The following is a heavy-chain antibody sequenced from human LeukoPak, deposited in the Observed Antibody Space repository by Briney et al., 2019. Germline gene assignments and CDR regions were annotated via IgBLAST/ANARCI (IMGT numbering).Heavy chain of an antibody. Sequence: ETLSLTCAVYGGSFSGYYWSWVRQAPGKGLEWVSVIYSGGSTYYADSVKGRFTISRDKSKNTLYLQMNSLRAEDTAVYYCARDSYTPNVYYYGMDVWGQGTTVTVSS. CDR2: IYSGGST. D-gene: IGHD2-15*01. J-gene: IGHJ6*02. CDR3: ARDSYTPNVYYYGMDV. V-gene: IGHV3-66*01. CDR1: GGSFSGYY.